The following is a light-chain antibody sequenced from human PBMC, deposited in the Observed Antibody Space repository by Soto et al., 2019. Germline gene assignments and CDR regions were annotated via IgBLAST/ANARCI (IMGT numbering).Light chain of an antibody. Sequence: DIQMTQPPSTLSASVGDRVTITCRASQSISSWLAWYQQKPGEAPKLLIYKASSLESGVPSRFSGSGSGTEFTLTISSLQPDDFATYYCQQYNSYSITFGGGTKVDIK. CDR1: QSISSW. J-gene: IGKJ4*01. V-gene: IGKV1-5*03. CDR2: KAS. CDR3: QQYNSYSIT.